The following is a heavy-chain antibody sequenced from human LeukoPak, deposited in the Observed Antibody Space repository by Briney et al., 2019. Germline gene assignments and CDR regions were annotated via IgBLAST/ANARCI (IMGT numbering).Heavy chain of an antibody. V-gene: IGHV3-7*01. CDR1: GFTFSSYW. J-gene: IGHJ3*02. CDR3: ARDKPLHEKGAFDI. CDR2: IKQDGSEK. Sequence: PGGSLRLSCAASGFTFSSYWMSWVRQAPGKGLEWVANIKQDGSEKYYVDSVKGRFTISRDNAKNSLYLQMNSLRAEDTAVYYCARDKPLHEKGAFDIWGQGTMVTVSS.